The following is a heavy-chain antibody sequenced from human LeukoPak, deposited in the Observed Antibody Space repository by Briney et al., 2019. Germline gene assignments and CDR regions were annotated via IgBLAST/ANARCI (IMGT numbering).Heavy chain of an antibody. V-gene: IGHV1-18*01. CDR3: ARWPAVGDY. CDR2: ISGQSGDT. CDR1: GYTFTSFF. J-gene: IGHJ4*02. D-gene: IGHD6-13*01. Sequence: VSVKVSCKTSGYTFTSFFTSWVRQTPGQGLEWMGWISGQSGDTYYAQKFQGRVTMMRDTTTNTVHMELRNLISDDTAVYYCARWPAVGDYWGQGTLVTVSS.